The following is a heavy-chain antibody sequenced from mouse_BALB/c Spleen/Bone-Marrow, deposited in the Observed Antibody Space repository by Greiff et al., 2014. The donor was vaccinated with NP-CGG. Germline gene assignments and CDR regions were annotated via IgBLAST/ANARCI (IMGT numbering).Heavy chain of an antibody. CDR2: IYPYNGGT. V-gene: IGHV1-31*01. CDR1: GYSFTGYT. J-gene: IGHJ4*01. CDR3: ARSAYYGNYYAMDY. Sequence: EVKLQESGPELVKPGASMKISCKTSGYSFTGYTMNWVKQSHGKNLEWIGLIYPYNGGTSYNQKFKGKATLTVDKSSSTAYMELLSLTSEDSAVYYCARSAYYGNYYAMDYWGQGTSVTVSS. D-gene: IGHD2-10*01.